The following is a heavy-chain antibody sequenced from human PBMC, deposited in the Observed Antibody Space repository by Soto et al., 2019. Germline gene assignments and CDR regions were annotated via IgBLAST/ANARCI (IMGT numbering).Heavy chain of an antibody. D-gene: IGHD1-26*01. CDR2: ISAYNGNT. CDR1: GYTSTSYG. Sequence: QVQLVQSGAEVKKPGASVKVSCKASGYTSTSYGISWVRQAPGQGLEWMGWISAYNGNTNYAQKLQGRVTMTTDTSTSTAYMELMSLRSDDTAVYYCARNLRLDSRNVGATTDWGQGTLVTVSS. CDR3: ARNLRLDSRNVGATTD. V-gene: IGHV1-18*04. J-gene: IGHJ4*02.